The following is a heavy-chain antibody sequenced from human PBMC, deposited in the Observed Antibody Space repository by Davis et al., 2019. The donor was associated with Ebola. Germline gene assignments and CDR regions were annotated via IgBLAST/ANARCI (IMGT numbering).Heavy chain of an antibody. J-gene: IGHJ6*02. D-gene: IGHD5-18*01. V-gene: IGHV6-1*01. CDR2: TYFNSKYYS. Sequence: HSQTLSLTSAISGDSVSINSAGWNWIRQSASRGLEWLGRTYFNSKYYSDYAVSMKSRITINPDTSKNQFTLQLTSVTPEDTALYYCARGWLRGGMDVWGEGTTVTV. CDR1: GDSVSINSAG. CDR3: ARGWLRGGMDV.